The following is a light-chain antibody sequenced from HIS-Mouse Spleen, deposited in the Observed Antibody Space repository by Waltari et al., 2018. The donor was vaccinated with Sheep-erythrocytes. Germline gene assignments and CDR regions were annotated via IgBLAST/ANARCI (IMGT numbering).Light chain of an antibody. CDR2: AAS. J-gene: IGKJ4*01. CDR1: QSISSY. V-gene: IGKV1-39*01. CDR3: QQSYSTPPLT. Sequence: DIQMTQSPSSLSASVGDRVTITCRASQSISSYLNWYQQKQGKAPKLLIYAASSLQSGVPSRFNGSGSGTDFTLTISSLQPEDFATYYCQQSYSTPPLTFGGGTKVEIK.